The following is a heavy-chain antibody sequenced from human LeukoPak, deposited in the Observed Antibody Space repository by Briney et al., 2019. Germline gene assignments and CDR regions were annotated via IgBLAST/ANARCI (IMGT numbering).Heavy chain of an antibody. V-gene: IGHV4-38-2*02. D-gene: IGHD1-26*01. J-gene: IGHJ4*02. CDR1: GYSISSGYY. Sequence: SETLSLTCAVSGYSISSGYYWGWIRQPPGKGVDWIGSIYHSGSTYYNPSLKSRVTISVDTSKDQSSLKLSSVTDADAAVYYCAREENGISVDYWGQGTLVTVSS. CDR3: AREENGISVDY. CDR2: IYHSGST.